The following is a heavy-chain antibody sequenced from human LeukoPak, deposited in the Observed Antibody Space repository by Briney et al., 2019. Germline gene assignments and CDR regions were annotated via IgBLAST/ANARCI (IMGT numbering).Heavy chain of an antibody. CDR1: GGSFSGYY. V-gene: IGHV4-34*01. Sequence: SETLSLTCAVYGGSFSGYYWSWIRQPPGKGLEWIGEINHSGSTNYNPSLKSRVTISVDTSKNQFSLKLSSVTAADTAVYYCARTVLGYMDVWGKGTTVTVSS. CDR3: ARTVLGYMDV. D-gene: IGHD2-15*01. CDR2: INHSGST. J-gene: IGHJ6*03.